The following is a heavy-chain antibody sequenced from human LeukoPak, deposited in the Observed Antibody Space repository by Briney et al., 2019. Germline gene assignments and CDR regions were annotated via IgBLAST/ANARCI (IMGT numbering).Heavy chain of an antibody. CDR3: AKKGSRTIASGGFDC. Sequence: GGSLRLSCAASGFIFSSFAMSWVRQAPGKGLEWISTISGSGSTTYYGDSVKGRFTISRDNSKNTLDLQMDSLRAEDTAVYYCAKKGSRTIASGGFDCWGQGTLVIVSS. J-gene: IGHJ4*02. D-gene: IGHD4/OR15-4a*01. CDR2: ISGSGSTT. V-gene: IGHV3-23*01. CDR1: GFIFSSFA.